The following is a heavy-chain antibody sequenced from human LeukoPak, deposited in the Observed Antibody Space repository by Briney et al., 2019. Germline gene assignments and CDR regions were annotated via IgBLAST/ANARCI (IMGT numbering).Heavy chain of an antibody. CDR1: GFTFSSYA. V-gene: IGHV3-30-3*01. J-gene: IGHJ4*02. CDR2: ISYDGSNK. Sequence: GGSLRLSCAASGFTFSSYAMHWVRQAPGKGLEGVAVISYDGSNKYYADSVKGRFTISRDNSKNTLYLQMNSLRAEDTAVYYCARRRDYFDYWGQGTLVTVSS. CDR3: ARRRDYFDY.